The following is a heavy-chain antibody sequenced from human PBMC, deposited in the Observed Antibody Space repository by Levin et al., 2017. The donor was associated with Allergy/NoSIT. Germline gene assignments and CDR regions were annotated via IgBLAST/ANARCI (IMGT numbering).Heavy chain of an antibody. J-gene: IGHJ6*03. D-gene: IGHD6-19*01. V-gene: IGHV3-64D*08. CDR3: VKDRLGLLYYMDV. Sequence: HTGGSLRLSCSASEFSFSTHAMHWVRQAPGKGLEYVSGINSNGGITYYADSVKGRFTISRDNSNNTLYLQMSSLRTEDTAVYYCVKDRLGLLYYMDVWGKGTTVTVSS. CDR1: EFSFSTHA. CDR2: INSNGGIT.